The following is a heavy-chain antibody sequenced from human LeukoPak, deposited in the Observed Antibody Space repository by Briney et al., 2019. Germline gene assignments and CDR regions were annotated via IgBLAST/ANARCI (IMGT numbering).Heavy chain of an antibody. CDR2: INPNSGGT. D-gene: IGHD3-16*02. Sequence: ASVKVSCKASGYTFTGYYMHWVRQAPGQGLEWMGWINPNSGGTNYAQKFQGRVTMTGDTSISTAYMELSRLRSDDTAVYYCARGEAFGGVIVDYWGQGTLVTVSS. CDR3: ARGEAFGGVIVDY. J-gene: IGHJ4*02. CDR1: GYTFTGYY. V-gene: IGHV1-2*02.